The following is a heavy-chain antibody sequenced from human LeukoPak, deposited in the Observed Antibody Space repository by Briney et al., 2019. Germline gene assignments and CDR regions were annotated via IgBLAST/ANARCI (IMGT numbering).Heavy chain of an antibody. Sequence: SETLSLTCTVSGGSISSYYWSWIRQPPGKGLEWIGYIYYSGSTNYNPSLKSRVTISVDTSKNQFSLKLSSVTAADTAVYYCARSSAPPIHDYWGQGTLATVSS. CDR1: GGSISSYY. CDR2: IYYSGST. V-gene: IGHV4-59*01. D-gene: IGHD2-21*01. J-gene: IGHJ4*02. CDR3: ARSSAPPIHDY.